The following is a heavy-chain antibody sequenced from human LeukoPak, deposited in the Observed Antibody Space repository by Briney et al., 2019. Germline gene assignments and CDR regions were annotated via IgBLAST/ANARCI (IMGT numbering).Heavy chain of an antibody. CDR3: ARRSYYDSSGYNSPYYFYYYMDV. Sequence: ASVKVSCKASGYTFSDYYIHWVRQAPGQGLEWMGWINPNSGATNFAQKFQGRVTMTRDTSITTAYMDLSSLRSDDTAVYYCARRSYYDSSGYNSPYYFYYYMDVWGQGTLVTVSS. D-gene: IGHD3-22*01. CDR1: GYTFSDYY. V-gene: IGHV1-2*02. J-gene: IGHJ6*03. CDR2: INPNSGAT.